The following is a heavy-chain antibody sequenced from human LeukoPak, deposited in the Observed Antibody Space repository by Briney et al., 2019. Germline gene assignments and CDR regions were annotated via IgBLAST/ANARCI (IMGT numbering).Heavy chain of an antibody. Sequence: GGSLRLSCAASGFTFSNAWMSWVRQAPGKGLEWVGRIKSKTDGGTTDYAAPVKGRFTTSRDNSKNTLYLQMNSLRAEDTAVYYCARSASGSYPNHDAFDIWGQGTMVTVSS. CDR1: GFTFSNAW. CDR2: IKSKTDGGTT. CDR3: ARSASGSYPNHDAFDI. V-gene: IGHV3-15*01. J-gene: IGHJ3*02. D-gene: IGHD1-26*01.